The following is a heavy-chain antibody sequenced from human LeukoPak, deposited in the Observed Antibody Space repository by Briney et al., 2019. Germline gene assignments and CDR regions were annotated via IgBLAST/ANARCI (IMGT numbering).Heavy chain of an antibody. CDR1: GGSISSSSYY. V-gene: IGHV4-39*07. D-gene: IGHD3-22*01. Sequence: SETLSLTCTVSGGSISSSSYYWGWIRQPPGKGLEWIGRIYYSGSTYYNPSLKSRVTISVDTSKNQFSLKLSSVTAADTAVYYCARAIPNYYDSSGYPDYWGQGTLVTVSS. J-gene: IGHJ4*02. CDR2: IYYSGST. CDR3: ARAIPNYYDSSGYPDY.